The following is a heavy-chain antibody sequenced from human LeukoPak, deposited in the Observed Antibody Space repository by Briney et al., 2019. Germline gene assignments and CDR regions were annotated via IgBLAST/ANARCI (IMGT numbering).Heavy chain of an antibody. D-gene: IGHD2-2*02. V-gene: IGHV4-30-4*01. CDR3: ARERRDCSSTNCYNAYNFDY. Sequence: SQTLSLTCTVSGGSISSGDYYWSWIRQPPGKGLEWIGYIYYSGSTYYNPSLKSRVTISVDTSKNQFSLRLSSVTAADTAVYYCARERRDCSSTNCYNAYNFDYWGQGTLVTVSS. CDR1: GGSISSGDYY. CDR2: IYYSGST. J-gene: IGHJ4*02.